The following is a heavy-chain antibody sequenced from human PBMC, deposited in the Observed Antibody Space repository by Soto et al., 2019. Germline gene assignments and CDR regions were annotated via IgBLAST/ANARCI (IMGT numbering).Heavy chain of an antibody. D-gene: IGHD2-21*02. J-gene: IGHJ6*02. CDR1: GGTFSSYA. V-gene: IGHV1-69*01. CDR2: IIPIFGTA. Sequence: QVQLVQSGAEVKKPGSSVKVSCKASGGTFSSYAISWVRQAPGQGLEWMGGIIPIFGTANYAQKFQGRVTITADESTSTAYMELSSLRSEDTAVYYCARSDCGGYCYSSYYYYGMDVWGQGTTVTVSS. CDR3: ARSDCGGYCYSSYYYYGMDV.